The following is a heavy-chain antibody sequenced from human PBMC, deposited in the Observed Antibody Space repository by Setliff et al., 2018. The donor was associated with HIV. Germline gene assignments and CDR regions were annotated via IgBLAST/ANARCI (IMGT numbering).Heavy chain of an antibody. CDR2: INTNTGNP. V-gene: IGHV7-4-1*02. CDR1: GYTFTSYA. J-gene: IGHJ3*02. CDR3: ARDWVGYYYGSGSYYTYAFDI. D-gene: IGHD3-10*01. Sequence: ASVKVSCKASGYTFTSYAMNWVRQAPGQGLEWMGWINTNTGNPTYAQGFTGRFVFSLDTSVSTAYLQISSLKAEDTAVYYCARDWVGYYYGSGSYYTYAFDIWGQGTMVT.